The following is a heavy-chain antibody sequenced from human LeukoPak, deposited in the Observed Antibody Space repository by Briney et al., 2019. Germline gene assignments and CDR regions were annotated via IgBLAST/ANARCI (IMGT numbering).Heavy chain of an antibody. Sequence: GASVKVSCKASGYTFTSYDINWVRQATGQGLEWMGWMNPNSGNTGYAQKFQGRVTITRNTSISTAYMELSSLRSEDTAVYSGARDSMYYGSEINWFDPWGQGTLVTVSS. CDR2: MNPNSGNT. D-gene: IGHD3-10*01. V-gene: IGHV1-8*03. J-gene: IGHJ5*02. CDR3: ARDSMYYGSEINWFDP. CDR1: GYTFTSYD.